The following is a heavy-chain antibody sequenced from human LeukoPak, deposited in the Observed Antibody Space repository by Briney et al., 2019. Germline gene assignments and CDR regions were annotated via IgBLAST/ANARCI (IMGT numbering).Heavy chain of an antibody. J-gene: IGHJ4*02. CDR1: GFTLNKYP. CDR2: LAYSGAA. Sequence: GGSLRLSCSVSGFTLNKYPMNWVRQAPGKGLEWISTLAYSGAAHYGDSVKGRFTISRDDSKNTVYLQMNSLRPEDTAIYFCAKDFDSGGAYDGDHGWGQGTLVTVSS. D-gene: IGHD3-22*01. CDR3: AKDFDSGGAYDGDHG. V-gene: IGHV3-23*01.